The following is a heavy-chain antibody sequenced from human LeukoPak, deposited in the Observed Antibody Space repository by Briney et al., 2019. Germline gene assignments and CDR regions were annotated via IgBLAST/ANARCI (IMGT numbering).Heavy chain of an antibody. CDR2: ISSGGNT. Sequence: GGSLRLSCAASGFAVSRNYMSWGRQAPGKGLEWVSVISSGGNTYYTDSVKGRFTISRDNSKNTLYLQMSSLRVVDTAVYHCARNERGAFAIWGQGTMVTVSS. CDR1: GFAVSRNY. J-gene: IGHJ3*02. V-gene: IGHV3-53*01. CDR3: ARNERGAFAI.